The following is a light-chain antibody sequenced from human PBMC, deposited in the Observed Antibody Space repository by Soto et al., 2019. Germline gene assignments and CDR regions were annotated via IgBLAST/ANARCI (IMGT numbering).Light chain of an antibody. CDR1: SSDVGGYNY. CDR2: DVS. Sequence: QSVLTQPASVSGSPGQSITISCTGTSSDVGGYNYVSWYQQHPGKAPKLMIYDVSNRPSGVSNRFSGSKSGNTASLTISGLQAEDEADYYFSSYTSSSTLGYVFGTGTKVTVL. J-gene: IGLJ1*01. V-gene: IGLV2-14*01. CDR3: SSYTSSSTLGYV.